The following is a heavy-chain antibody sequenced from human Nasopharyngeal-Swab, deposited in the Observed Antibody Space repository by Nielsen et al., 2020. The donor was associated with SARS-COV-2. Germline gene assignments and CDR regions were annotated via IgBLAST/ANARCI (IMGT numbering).Heavy chain of an antibody. J-gene: IGHJ6*03. Sequence: GGSLRLSCAASGFTFSDYYMSWIRQAPGKGLGWVSYISSSGSTIYYADSVKGRFTISRDNAKNSLYLQMNSLRAEDTAVYYCARAGGDYYYYYYMDVWGKGTTVTVSS. CDR3: ARAGGDYYYYYYMDV. D-gene: IGHD4-17*01. CDR1: GFTFSDYY. CDR2: ISSSGSTI. V-gene: IGHV3-11*04.